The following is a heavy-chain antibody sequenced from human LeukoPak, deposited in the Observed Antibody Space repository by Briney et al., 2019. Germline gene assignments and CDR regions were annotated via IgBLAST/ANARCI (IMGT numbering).Heavy chain of an antibody. Sequence: GGSLRLSCAASGLTFSSYAMSWVRQAPGKGLEWVSAISSGGGSTFYADSVKGRFTISRDNSKNTLYLQMDSLRAEDTAVYYCAKDPGAISGSYWGALSPGWYFDLWGRGTLVIVSS. CDR3: AKDPGAISGSYWGALSPGWYFDL. V-gene: IGHV3-23*01. J-gene: IGHJ2*01. CDR1: GLTFSSYA. CDR2: ISSGGGST. D-gene: IGHD1-26*01.